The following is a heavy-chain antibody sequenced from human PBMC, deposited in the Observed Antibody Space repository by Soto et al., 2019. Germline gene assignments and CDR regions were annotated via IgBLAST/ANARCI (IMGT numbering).Heavy chain of an antibody. D-gene: IGHD6-13*01. CDR1: GFTFSSYA. V-gene: IGHV3-23*01. CDR2: ISGSGGTT. J-gene: IGHJ4*02. CDR3: AKRGSSWSPFDY. Sequence: PGGSLRLSCAASGFTFSSYAMSWVRRAPGKGLEWVSAISGSGGTTYYADSVKGRFTISRDSSKNTLYLQVNSLRAEDTAVYYCAKRGSSWSPFDYWGQGTQVTVSS.